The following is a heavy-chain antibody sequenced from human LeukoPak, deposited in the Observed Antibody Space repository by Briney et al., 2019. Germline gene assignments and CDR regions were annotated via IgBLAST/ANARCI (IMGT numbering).Heavy chain of an antibody. CDR3: ARVVYRGENWFDP. CDR1: SGSVSSDY. J-gene: IGHJ5*02. Sequence: SETLSLTCTVSSGSVSSDYWSWIRQPPGKGLEWVVYIFSNGNTEYSPSLKSRATISVDTSKNQCSLKLNSVTAADTAVYYCARVVYRGENWFDPWGQGTLVTVSS. V-gene: IGHV4-59*02. D-gene: IGHD3-10*01. CDR2: IFSNGNT.